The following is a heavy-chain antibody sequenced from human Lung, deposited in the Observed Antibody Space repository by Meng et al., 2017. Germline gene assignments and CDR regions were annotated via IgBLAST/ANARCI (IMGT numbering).Heavy chain of an antibody. CDR2: INAGNGYT. CDR3: ARSPNYSGSGSYYKGWFDP. V-gene: IGHV1-3*01. CDR1: GYIFTSYA. J-gene: IGHJ5*02. Sequence: QVQLVQSGAAVKKPGASVKIPCKASGYIFTSYAIHWVRQAPGQRLEWMGWINAGNGYTKYSQKFQGGVTITRDTSASTAYMELSNLTSEDTAVYYCARSPNYSGSGSYYKGWFDPWGQGTLVTVSS. D-gene: IGHD3-10*01.